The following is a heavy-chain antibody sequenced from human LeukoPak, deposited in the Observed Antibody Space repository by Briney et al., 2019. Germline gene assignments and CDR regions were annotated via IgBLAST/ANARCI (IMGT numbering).Heavy chain of an antibody. CDR3: ARGPDSSGYYYGLDYFDY. CDR2: IYHTGST. D-gene: IGHD3-22*01. CDR1: GYSISSGYY. Sequence: SSETLSLTCPVSGYSISSGYYWGWIRQPPGKGLEWIGSIYHTGSTYYNPSLKSRVTISVDTSKNQFSLKLSSVTAADTAVYYCARGPDSSGYYYGLDYFDYWGQGTLVTVSS. J-gene: IGHJ4*02. V-gene: IGHV4-38-2*02.